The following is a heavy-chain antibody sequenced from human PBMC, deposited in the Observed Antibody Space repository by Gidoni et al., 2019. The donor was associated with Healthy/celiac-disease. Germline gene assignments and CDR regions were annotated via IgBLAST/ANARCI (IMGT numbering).Heavy chain of an antibody. D-gene: IGHD5-12*01. J-gene: IGHJ4*02. CDR3: ARGPDIVATIDEYYFDY. V-gene: IGHV3-7*01. CDR1: GFTLSTDW. Sequence: EVQLVESGGGLVQPGGSLSLSCAASGFTLSTDWMSWVRQAPGKGLEWVANIKQDGSEKYYVDSVKGRFTISRDNAKNSLYLQMNSLRAEDTAVYYCARGPDIVATIDEYYFDYWGQGTLVTVSS. CDR2: IKQDGSEK.